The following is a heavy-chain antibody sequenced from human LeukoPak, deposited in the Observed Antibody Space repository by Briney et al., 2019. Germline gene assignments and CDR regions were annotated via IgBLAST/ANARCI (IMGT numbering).Heavy chain of an antibody. D-gene: IGHD3-22*01. Sequence: ASVKVSCKASGYTFTGYYMHWVRQAPGKGLEWMGGFDPEDGETIYAQELQGRVTMTKDTSTDTAYMELSSLRSEDTAVYYCATWYYYDSSDYYLADYWGQGTLVTVSS. CDR1: GYTFTGYY. V-gene: IGHV1-24*01. CDR3: ATWYYYDSSDYYLADY. J-gene: IGHJ4*02. CDR2: FDPEDGET.